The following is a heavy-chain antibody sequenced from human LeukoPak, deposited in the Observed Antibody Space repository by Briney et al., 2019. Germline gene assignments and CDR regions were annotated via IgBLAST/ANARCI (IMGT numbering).Heavy chain of an antibody. V-gene: IGHV3-30-3*01. Sequence: QPGRSLRLSCAASGFTFSSYAMHWVRQAPGKGLEWVAVISYDGNNKYYADSVKGRFTISRDNSRNTLYLQMNSLRAEDTAVYYCAKDQGDYYDSSGGYGYWGQGTLVTVSS. CDR3: AKDQGDYYDSSGGYGY. J-gene: IGHJ4*02. CDR2: ISYDGNNK. D-gene: IGHD3-22*01. CDR1: GFTFSSYA.